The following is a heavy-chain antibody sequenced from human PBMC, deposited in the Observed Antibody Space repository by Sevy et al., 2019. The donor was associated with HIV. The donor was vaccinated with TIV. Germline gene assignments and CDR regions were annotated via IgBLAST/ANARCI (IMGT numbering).Heavy chain of an antibody. V-gene: IGHV3-21*01. Sequence: GGSLRLSCAASGFTFSSYSMNWVRQAPGKGLEWVSSISSSSSYIYYADSVKGRFTISRDNAKNSLYLQMNSLRAEDTAVYYCARVPYGDPIYYYYYYMDVWGKGTTVTVFS. CDR3: ARVPYGDPIYYYYYYMDV. CDR1: GFTFSSYS. D-gene: IGHD4-17*01. CDR2: ISSSSSYI. J-gene: IGHJ6*03.